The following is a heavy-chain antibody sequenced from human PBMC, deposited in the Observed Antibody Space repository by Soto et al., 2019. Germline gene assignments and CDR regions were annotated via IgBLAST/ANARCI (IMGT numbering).Heavy chain of an antibody. V-gene: IGHV3-23*01. CDR1: GFTFRIYT. CDR3: GMDV. J-gene: IGHJ6*02. Sequence: PGGSLRLSCAASGFTFRIYTMNWVRQAPGKGLEWVSGISASGGSTHYADSVKGRLTISRDNSKSTLYLQLNSLRAEDTAVYYYGMDVWGQGTTVTVSS. CDR2: ISASGGST.